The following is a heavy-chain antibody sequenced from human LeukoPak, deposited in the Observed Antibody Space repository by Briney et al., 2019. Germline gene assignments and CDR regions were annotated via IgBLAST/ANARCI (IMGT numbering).Heavy chain of an antibody. J-gene: IGHJ2*01. V-gene: IGHV4-4*07. Sequence: SETLSLTCTGYGGSISSYYWSWIRQPAGQGLEWIGRIYTSGSTNYNPSLRSRATMSVDTSETQFSLQLRLVTAADRAVYYCARVEAGIINWYYDLWGRGTLVTVSS. CDR2: IYTSGST. D-gene: IGHD6-13*01. CDR1: GGSISSYY. CDR3: ARVEAGIINWYYDL.